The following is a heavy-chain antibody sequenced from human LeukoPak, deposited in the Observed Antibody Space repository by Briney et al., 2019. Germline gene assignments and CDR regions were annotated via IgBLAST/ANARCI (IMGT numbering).Heavy chain of an antibody. D-gene: IGHD2-21*01. CDR1: GFTFSSYG. Sequence: GESLRLSCAASGFTFSSYGMHWVRQAPGKGLEWVAVISYDGSNKYYADSVKGRFTISRDNSKNTLYLQMNSLRAEDTAVYYCAKSIKDFDYWGQGTLVTVSS. CDR3: AKSIKDFDY. CDR2: ISYDGSNK. V-gene: IGHV3-30*18. J-gene: IGHJ4*02.